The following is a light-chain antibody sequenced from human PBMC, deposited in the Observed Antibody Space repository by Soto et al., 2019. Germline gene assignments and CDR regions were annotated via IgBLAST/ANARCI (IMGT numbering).Light chain of an antibody. V-gene: IGLV4-69*02. J-gene: IGLJ3*02. CDR2: LNSDGSH. Sequence: QSVLTQPPSASASLGASVKLTCTLSSGHNSYAIAWHQQQPEKGPRYLMKLNSDGSHSKGDGIPDRFSGSSSGAERYLTISSLQSEDEADSCCQTWSTDIRVFGGGTQLTVL. CDR1: SGHNSYA. CDR3: QTWSTDIRV.